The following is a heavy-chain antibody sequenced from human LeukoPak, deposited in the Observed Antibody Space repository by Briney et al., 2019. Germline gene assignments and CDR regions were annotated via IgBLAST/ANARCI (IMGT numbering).Heavy chain of an antibody. Sequence: PGGSLRLSCAASGFTFSSYSMNWVRQAPGKGLEWVSSISTSSSYIYYADSVKGRFTISRYNAKNSLYLQMKSLRAEDTAVYYCARGKTSQNIVTRKTYNWFDPWGQGTLVTVSS. CDR2: ISTSSSYI. CDR3: ARGKTSQNIVTRKTYNWFDP. CDR1: GFTFSSYS. D-gene: IGHD2/OR15-2a*01. J-gene: IGHJ5*02. V-gene: IGHV3-21*01.